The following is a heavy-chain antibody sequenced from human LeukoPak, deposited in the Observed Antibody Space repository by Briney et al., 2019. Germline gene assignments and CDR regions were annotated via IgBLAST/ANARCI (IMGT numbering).Heavy chain of an antibody. Sequence: PGGSLRLSCAASGFTFSSYEMNWVRQAPGKGLDGVSSISSSCNTIYYADSVKGRFTVSRDSAKNSVYLQMNSLRAEDTAVYYCGSGVIFYDSSGRNYWGQGTLVTVSS. CDR3: GSGVIFYDSSGRNY. CDR2: ISSSCNTI. V-gene: IGHV3-48*03. D-gene: IGHD3-22*01. J-gene: IGHJ4*02. CDR1: GFTFSSYE.